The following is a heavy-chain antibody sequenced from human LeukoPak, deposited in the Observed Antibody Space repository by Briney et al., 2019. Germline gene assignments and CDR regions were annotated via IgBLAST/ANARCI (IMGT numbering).Heavy chain of an antibody. CDR1: GYTFTGYY. Sequence: ASVKVSCKAPGYTFTGYYMHWVRQAPGQGLEWMGWINPNSGGTNYAQKFQGRVTMTRDTSISTAYMELSRLRSDDTAVYYCARETMVRGVIYYYYYMDVWGKGTTVTVSS. CDR3: ARETMVRGVIYYYYYMDV. CDR2: INPNSGGT. D-gene: IGHD3-10*01. J-gene: IGHJ6*03. V-gene: IGHV1-2*02.